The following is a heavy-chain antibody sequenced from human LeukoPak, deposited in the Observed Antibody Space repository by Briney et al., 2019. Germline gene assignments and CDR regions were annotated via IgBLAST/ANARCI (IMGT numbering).Heavy chain of an antibody. D-gene: IGHD6-13*01. CDR3: ASRDPRIAAVGYDAFDI. J-gene: IGHJ3*02. V-gene: IGHV1-24*01. Sequence: ASVKVSCKVSGYTLTELSMHWVRQAPGKGLEWMGGFDPEDGETIYAQKFQGRVTITEDTSTDTAYMELSSLRSEDTAVYYCASRDPRIAAVGYDAFDIWGQGTMVTVSS. CDR1: GYTLTELS. CDR2: FDPEDGET.